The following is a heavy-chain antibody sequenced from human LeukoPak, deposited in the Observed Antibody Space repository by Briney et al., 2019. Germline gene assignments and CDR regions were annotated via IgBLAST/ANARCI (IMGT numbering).Heavy chain of an antibody. J-gene: IGHJ3*02. Sequence: QPGGSLRLSCAASGFTFSSYAVSWVRQAPGKGLEWVSGISGGGGYTYYADSVKGRFTISRDNSKNTVYLQMNSLRAEDTAVYYCAKAKEEGATLVTAFDIWGQGTMVTVSS. CDR1: GFTFSSYA. D-gene: IGHD1-26*01. CDR3: AKAKEEGATLVTAFDI. V-gene: IGHV3-23*01. CDR2: ISGGGGYT.